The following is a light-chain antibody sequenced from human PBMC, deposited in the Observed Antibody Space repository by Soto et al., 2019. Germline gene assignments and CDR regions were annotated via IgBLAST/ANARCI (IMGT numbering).Light chain of an antibody. CDR3: QQYNTKALT. CDR2: DAS. CDR1: QSIRTW. V-gene: IGKV1-5*01. Sequence: DIQMTQSPSTLSASVGDRVTITCRASQSIRTWLAWYQQKPGKAAKLLIYDASSLKSGVPYRFSGGGSGTEFTLTISSLQPDDFTTYYCQQYNTKALTFGQGRKVPIK. J-gene: IGKJ1*01.